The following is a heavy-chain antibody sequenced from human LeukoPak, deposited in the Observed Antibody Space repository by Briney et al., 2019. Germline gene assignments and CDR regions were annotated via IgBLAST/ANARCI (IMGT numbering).Heavy chain of an antibody. V-gene: IGHV1-2*02. CDR3: ARDVDTAMVFDY. D-gene: IGHD5-18*01. CDR2: INPNSGGT. Sequence: ASVKVSCMASVYTFTGYYMHWVRQAPGRGLEWMGWINPNSGGTNYAQKFQGRVTMTRDTSISTAYMELSRLRSDDTAVYYCARDVDTAMVFDYWGQGTLVTVSS. J-gene: IGHJ4*02. CDR1: VYTFTGYY.